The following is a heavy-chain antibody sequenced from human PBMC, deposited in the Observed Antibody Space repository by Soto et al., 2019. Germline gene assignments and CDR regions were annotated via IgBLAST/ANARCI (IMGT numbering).Heavy chain of an antibody. CDR1: GFSLSTSGVG. CDR3: GHRRVGVGVQH. V-gene: IGHV2-5*01. J-gene: IGHJ1*01. Sequence: QITLKESGPTLVKPTQTLTLTCSFSGFSLSTSGVGVGWFRQPPGRAPEWLTIIHWNDDNHYSPSLKNRLTVTKDTSKNQVVLTMANMDPVDTATYYCGHRRVGVGVQHWGQGTLITVSS. CDR2: IHWNDDN. D-gene: IGHD3-10*01.